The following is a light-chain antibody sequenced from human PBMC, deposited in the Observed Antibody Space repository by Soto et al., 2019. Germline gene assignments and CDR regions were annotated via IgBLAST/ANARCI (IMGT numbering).Light chain of an antibody. CDR1: QSISSY. CDR3: QQSYSTPPWT. J-gene: IGKJ1*01. CDR2: AAS. Sequence: DIQMTKSPSSLSASVGARVTITCRASQSISSYLNWYQQKPGKAPKLLIYAASSLQSGVPSRFSGSGSGTDFTLTISSLQPEDFATYYCQQSYSTPPWTFGQGTKVEIK. V-gene: IGKV1-39*01.